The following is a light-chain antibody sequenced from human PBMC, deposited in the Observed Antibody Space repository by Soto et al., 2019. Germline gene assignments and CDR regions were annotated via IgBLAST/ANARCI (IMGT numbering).Light chain of an antibody. CDR3: SSYACTKTLV. CDR2: EVS. Sequence: QSVLTQPPSASGSPGQSVTISCTGTISDIGTYYYVSWYQQHPGKAPKLIIYEVSERPSGVPDRFSGSKSGNTASLTVSGLQAEDEAHYYCSSYACTKTLVFGGGTKLTVL. CDR1: ISDIGTYYY. J-gene: IGLJ2*01. V-gene: IGLV2-8*01.